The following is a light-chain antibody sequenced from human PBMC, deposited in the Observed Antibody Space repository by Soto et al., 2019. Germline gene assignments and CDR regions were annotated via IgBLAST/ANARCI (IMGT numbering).Light chain of an antibody. CDR2: NGS. Sequence: DIQMTQSPSSLSASVGDRVTITCRARQKIINYFNYYQQHPANAPNLHLQNGSRLQSGVNSKFSGSGSGTNFSLNISRLQPDDLASYYYQQRYDTPRTFAQVTKVDIK. V-gene: IGKV1-39*01. J-gene: IGKJ1*01. CDR1: QKIINY. CDR3: QQRYDTPRT.